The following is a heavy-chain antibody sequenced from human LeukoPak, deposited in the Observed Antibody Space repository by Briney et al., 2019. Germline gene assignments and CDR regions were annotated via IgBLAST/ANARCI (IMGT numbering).Heavy chain of an antibody. J-gene: IGHJ5*02. V-gene: IGHV3-21*01. CDR3: ARDSMGYSDWFDP. D-gene: IGHD2-15*01. CDR1: GFTFSSYS. Sequence: PGGSLRLSCAASGFTFSSYSMNWVRQAPGKGLEWVSSISSSSSYIYYADSVKGRFTISRDNAKNSLYLQMNSLRAEDTAVYYCARDSMGYSDWFDPWGQGTLVTVSS. CDR2: ISSSSSYI.